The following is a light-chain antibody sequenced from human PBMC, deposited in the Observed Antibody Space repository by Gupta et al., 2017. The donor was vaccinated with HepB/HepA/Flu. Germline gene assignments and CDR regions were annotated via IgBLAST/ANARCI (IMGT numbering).Light chain of an antibody. CDR2: DVS. Sequence: QSALTQPASVSGSPGHSITISCTASSSDFGDFNHVSWYQQYSTKAPKLLISDVSNRPSGVSSRFSGSKSGNTASPTTFGLQAEDEADYYYSSFTYSPTLVVFGGGTKLTVL. J-gene: IGLJ2*01. CDR1: SSDFGDFNH. V-gene: IGLV2-14*03. CDR3: SSFTYSPTLVV.